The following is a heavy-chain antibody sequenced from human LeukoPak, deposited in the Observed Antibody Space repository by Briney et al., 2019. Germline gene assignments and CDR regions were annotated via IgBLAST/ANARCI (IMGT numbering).Heavy chain of an antibody. CDR2: IIPIFGTA. V-gene: IGHV1-69*06. CDR1: GGTFSSYA. D-gene: IGHD1-26*01. Sequence: ASVTVSCKASGGTFSSYAISWVRQAPGQGLEWMGRIIPIFGTANYAQKFQGRVTITADKSTSTAYMELSSLRSEDTAVYYCARDIVGARDYWGQGTLVTVSS. J-gene: IGHJ4*02. CDR3: ARDIVGARDY.